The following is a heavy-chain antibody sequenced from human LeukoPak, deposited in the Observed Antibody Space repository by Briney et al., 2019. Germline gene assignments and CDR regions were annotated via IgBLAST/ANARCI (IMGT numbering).Heavy chain of an antibody. CDR1: GFTFSGYA. V-gene: IGHV3-23*01. CDR2: ISGSGGNT. CDR3: AKVYYYDSSSRAFDI. Sequence: GGSLRLSCAASGFTFSGYAMSWVRQAPGKGLEWVSTISGSGGNTYYADSVKGRFTISRDNSKNTLYLQMNSLRAEDTAIYYCAKVYYYDSSSRAFDIWGQGTMDTVSS. J-gene: IGHJ3*02. D-gene: IGHD3-22*01.